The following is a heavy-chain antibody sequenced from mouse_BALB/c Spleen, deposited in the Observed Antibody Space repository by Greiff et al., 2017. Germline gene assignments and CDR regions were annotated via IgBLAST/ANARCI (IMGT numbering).Heavy chain of an antibody. CDR1: GYTFTSYW. D-gene: IGHD1-1*01. CDR3: ARARAPTVVASDY. Sequence: QVQLKQPGAELVKPGASVKLSCKASGYTFTSYWMHWVKQRPGQGLEWIGEINPSNGRTNYNEKFKSKATLTVDKSSSPAYMQLSSLTSEDSAVYYCARARAPTVVASDYWGQGTTLTVSS. J-gene: IGHJ2*01. V-gene: IGHV1S81*02. CDR2: INPSNGRT.